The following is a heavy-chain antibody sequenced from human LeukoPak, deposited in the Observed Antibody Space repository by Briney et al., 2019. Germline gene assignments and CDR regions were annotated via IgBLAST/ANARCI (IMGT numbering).Heavy chain of an antibody. V-gene: IGHV4-34*01. CDR1: GGSFSGYY. CDR2: INHSGST. Sequence: SETLSLTCAVYGGSFSGYYWSWIRQPPGKGLEWIGEINHSGSTNYNPSLESRVTISVDTSKNQFSLKLSSVTAADTAVYYCARGGGYSYGPNHFDYWGQGTLVTVSS. D-gene: IGHD5-18*01. J-gene: IGHJ4*02. CDR3: ARGGGYSYGPNHFDY.